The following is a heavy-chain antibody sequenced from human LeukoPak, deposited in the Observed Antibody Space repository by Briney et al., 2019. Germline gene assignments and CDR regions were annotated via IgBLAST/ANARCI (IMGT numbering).Heavy chain of an antibody. CDR3: ARSLNYYYDSSGYGFDY. D-gene: IGHD3-22*01. J-gene: IGHJ4*02. CDR1: GGSISSSSYY. CDR2: IYYSGST. Sequence: PSETLSLTCTVSGGSISSSSYYWSWIRQPPGKGLEWIGYIYYSGSTNYNPSLKSRVTISLDTSKNQFSLKLSSVTAADTAVYYCARSLNYYYDSSGYGFDYWGQGTLVTVSS. V-gene: IGHV4-61*01.